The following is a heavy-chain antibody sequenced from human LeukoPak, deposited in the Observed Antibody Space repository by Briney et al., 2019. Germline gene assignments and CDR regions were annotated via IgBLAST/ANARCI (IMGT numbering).Heavy chain of an antibody. J-gene: IGHJ4*02. CDR2: IKSKTDGGTT. CDR1: GLTFSNAW. V-gene: IGHV3-15*01. CDR3: NTGLTGY. Sequence: GGSLRLSCAASGLTFSNAWMSWVRQAPGKGREWVGRIKSKTDGGTTDYAAPVKGRFTISRDDSKNTLYLQMTSLKTEDTGVYYCNTGLTGYWGQGTLVTVSS.